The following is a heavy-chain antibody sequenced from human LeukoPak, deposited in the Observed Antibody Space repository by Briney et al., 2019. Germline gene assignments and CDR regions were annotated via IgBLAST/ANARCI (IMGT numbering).Heavy chain of an antibody. D-gene: IGHD4-23*01. CDR3: ATTPQWVTP. CDR1: GFTFSSYA. Sequence: GGSLRLSCAASGFTFSSYAMHWVRQAPGKGLEWVAVISYDETNRFYADSVKGRFIISRDNSKNTLYLQMNSLRAEDTAVYYCATTPQWVTPWSQGTLVTVSS. CDR2: ISYDETNR. V-gene: IGHV3-30*04. J-gene: IGHJ5*02.